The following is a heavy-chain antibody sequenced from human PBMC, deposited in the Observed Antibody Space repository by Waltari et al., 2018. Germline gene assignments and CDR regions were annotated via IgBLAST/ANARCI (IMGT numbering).Heavy chain of an antibody. D-gene: IGHD2-2*03. V-gene: IGHV3-9*01. J-gene: IGHJ6*03. CDR1: GFDFEDFA. CDR3: VKDSDGYNSRRIPTGSYMDV. CDR2: ISWNSGTI. Sequence: EVQLVESGGGLVRPGRSLRLAGAGSGFDFEDFAMNWARERPGKGLEWVSGISWNSGTIGYAESVKGRFTVSRDNAKKSLYLQMNSLRAEDTALYYCVKDSDGYNSRRIPTGSYMDVWGKGTTVTVSS.